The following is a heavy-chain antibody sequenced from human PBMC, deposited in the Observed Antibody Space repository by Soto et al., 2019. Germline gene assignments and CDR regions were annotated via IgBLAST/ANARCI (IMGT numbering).Heavy chain of an antibody. J-gene: IGHJ3*02. CDR1: GGTFSSYA. CDR3: ARARGVGDAFDI. Sequence: ASAKVSCKASGGTFSSYAISWVRQAPGQGLEWMGGIIPIFGTANYAQKFQGRVTITADESTSTAYMELSSLRSEDTAVYYCARARGVGDAFDIWGQGTMVTVSS. D-gene: IGHD1-26*01. CDR2: IIPIFGTA. V-gene: IGHV1-69*13.